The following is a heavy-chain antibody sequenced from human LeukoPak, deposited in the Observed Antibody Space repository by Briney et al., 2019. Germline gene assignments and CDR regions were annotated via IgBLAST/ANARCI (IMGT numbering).Heavy chain of an antibody. V-gene: IGHV3-43*02. CDR3: ARESESSGWYDY. D-gene: IGHD6-19*01. CDR2: ISGDGGST. J-gene: IGHJ4*02. Sequence: GGSLRLSCAAPGFMFHDYAIHWVRQAPGKGLEWVSLISGDGGSTSYADSVKGRFTISRDNSKNSLYLQMNSLRSDDTALYYCARESESSGWYDYWGQGTLVTVSS. CDR1: GFMFHDYA.